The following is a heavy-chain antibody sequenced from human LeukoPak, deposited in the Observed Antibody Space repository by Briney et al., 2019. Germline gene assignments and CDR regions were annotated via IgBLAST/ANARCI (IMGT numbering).Heavy chain of an antibody. J-gene: IGHJ4*02. D-gene: IGHD2-2*01. Sequence: AAVKVSCKASGYRFTDYYVHWVRQAPGQGLEWMGWINSNNGGTNYAQKFHGRVTMTRDTSITTAYMELNRLTSDDTAVYYCARELGFCSSTSCPLYHYWGQGTLVTVS. CDR2: INSNNGGT. V-gene: IGHV1-2*02. CDR1: GYRFTDYY. CDR3: ARELGFCSSTSCPLYHY.